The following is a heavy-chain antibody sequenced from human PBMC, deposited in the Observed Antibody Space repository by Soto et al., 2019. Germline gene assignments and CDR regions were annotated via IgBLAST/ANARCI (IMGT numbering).Heavy chain of an antibody. J-gene: IGHJ6*02. D-gene: IGHD3-10*01. V-gene: IGHV4-4*02. Sequence: QVQLRESGPGLVKPSGTLSLTCAVSGASISVNNCWIWVRQSPGKGRGWIGEIYHSGSTNDNLSLKRRITMSVDKSKNQFSLRLNSVTAADTATYFCARFPFGDNFDYYGMVVWGQGTTVTVSS. CDR1: GASISVNNC. CDR3: ARFPFGDNFDYYGMVV. CDR2: IYHSGST.